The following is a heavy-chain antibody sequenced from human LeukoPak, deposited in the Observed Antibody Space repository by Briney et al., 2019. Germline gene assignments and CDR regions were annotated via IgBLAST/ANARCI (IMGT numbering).Heavy chain of an antibody. D-gene: IGHD3-22*01. V-gene: IGHV4-34*01. CDR1: GGSFSGYY. Sequence: SETLSLTCAVYGGSFSGYYWSWIRQPPGKGLEWIGEINHSGSTYYNPSLKSRVTISVDTSKNQFSLKLSSVTAADTAVYYCAAPGYSSGYYYRWGQGTLVTVSS. CDR3: AAPGYSSGYYYR. CDR2: INHSGST. J-gene: IGHJ5*02.